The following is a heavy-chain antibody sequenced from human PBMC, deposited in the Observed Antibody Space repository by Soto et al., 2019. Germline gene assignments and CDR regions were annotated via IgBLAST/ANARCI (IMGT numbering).Heavy chain of an antibody. CDR3: ARPSYSSGYY. CDR1: GFTFSNFA. V-gene: IGHV3-48*02. CDR2: ISGSASTI. D-gene: IGHD6-19*01. Sequence: EVQVVESGGGLVQPGGSLRLSCTASGFTFSNFAMNWVRQAPGKGLECVAYISGSASTIFYAESVKGRFTISRDNAKNSLYLQMNSLTDEDTGVYYWARPSYSSGYYWGHGTLVTVAS. J-gene: IGHJ4*01.